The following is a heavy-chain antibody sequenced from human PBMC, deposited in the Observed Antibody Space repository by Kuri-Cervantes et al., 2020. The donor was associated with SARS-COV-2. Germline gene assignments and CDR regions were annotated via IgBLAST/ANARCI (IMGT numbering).Heavy chain of an antibody. V-gene: IGHV4-39*07. J-gene: IGHJ6*02. CDR3: ARGVYYYGSGSYGRPYYYYGMDV. D-gene: IGHD3-10*01. CDR1: GGSISSSSYY. CDR2: INHSGST. Sequence: SETLSLTCTVSGGSISSSSYYWGWIRQPPGKGLEWIGEINHSGSTNYNPSLKSRVTVSVDTSKNQFSLKLSSVTAADTAVYYCARGVYYYGSGSYGRPYYYYGMDVWGQGTTVTVSS.